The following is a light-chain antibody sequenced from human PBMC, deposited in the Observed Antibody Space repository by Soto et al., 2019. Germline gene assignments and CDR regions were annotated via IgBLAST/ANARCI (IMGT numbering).Light chain of an antibody. CDR3: LQHETYPRT. J-gene: IGKJ1*01. V-gene: IGKV1-17*01. Sequence: IQMTQSPYSLFASIGDRVSITCRASQDIRNNLGWYQQKPGKAPKRLIYGTSNLQTGVPSRFSGSGSGTEFTLTISSLQPEDFATYYCLQHETYPRTFGQVTKVDIK. CDR2: GTS. CDR1: QDIRNN.